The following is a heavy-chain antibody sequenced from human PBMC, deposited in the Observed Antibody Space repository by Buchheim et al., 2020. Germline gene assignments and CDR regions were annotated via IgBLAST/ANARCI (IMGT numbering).Heavy chain of an antibody. Sequence: QVQLVESGGGVVEAGGSLRLSCAASGFTFSSYGKHGVRQAPGKGLEWVAVISYYGSNKYYADSVKGRFTISRDNSKNKLYLQMNSLRAEDTAVYYCAKDRGTMIVVVIVELDYWGQGTL. CDR3: AKDRGTMIVVVIVELDY. CDR2: ISYYGSNK. CDR1: GFTFSSYG. V-gene: IGHV3-30*18. D-gene: IGHD3-22*01. J-gene: IGHJ4*02.